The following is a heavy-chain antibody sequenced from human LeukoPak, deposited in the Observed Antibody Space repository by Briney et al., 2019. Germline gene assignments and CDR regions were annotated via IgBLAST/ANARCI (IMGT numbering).Heavy chain of an antibody. CDR2: VNPNRANT. Sequence: ASVKVSCKASGYSFTSYTINWVRQATGQGLEWMVWVNPNRANTGYAHKFQGRVTITRKTSISTAYTELSSLTSQDTAVYYCARGRLPVAGMGWFDPWGQGTLVTVYS. CDR3: ARGRLPVAGMGWFDP. D-gene: IGHD6-19*01. V-gene: IGHV1-8*01. CDR1: GYSFTSYT. J-gene: IGHJ5*02.